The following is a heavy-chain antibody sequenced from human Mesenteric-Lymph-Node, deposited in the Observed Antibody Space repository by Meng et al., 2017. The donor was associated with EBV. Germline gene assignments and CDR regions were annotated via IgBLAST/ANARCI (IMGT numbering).Heavy chain of an antibody. D-gene: IGHD2-2*01. J-gene: IGHJ4*02. CDR2: INPSGGST. Sequence: QVEVVESGVEVKKPGASVKVSCKASGYTFTSYYMHWVRQAPGQGLEWMGIINPSGGSTSYAQKFQGRVTMTRDTSTSTVYMELSSLRSEDTAVYYCARENCSSTSCYGYFDYWGQGTLVTVSS. CDR3: ARENCSSTSCYGYFDY. CDR1: GYTFTSYY. V-gene: IGHV1-46*01.